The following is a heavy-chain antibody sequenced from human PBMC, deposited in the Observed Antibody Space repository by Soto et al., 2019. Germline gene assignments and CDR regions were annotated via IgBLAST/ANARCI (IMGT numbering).Heavy chain of an antibody. J-gene: IGHJ4*02. CDR1: GFTFSRYW. D-gene: IGHD2-15*01. CDR3: ARDPVCSGGSCYDY. V-gene: IGHV3-7*01. CDR2: IKQDGNEI. Sequence: GGSLRLSCAASGFTFSRYWMTWVRQAPGKGLEWVANIKQDGNEIYYVDSVKGRFTISRDNAENSLYLQMNSLRAEDTAVYYCARDPVCSGGSCYDYWGQGTLVTVSS.